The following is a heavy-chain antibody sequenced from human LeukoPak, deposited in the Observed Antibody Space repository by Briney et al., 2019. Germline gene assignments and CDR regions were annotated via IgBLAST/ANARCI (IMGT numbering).Heavy chain of an antibody. Sequence: SETLSLTCTVSGGSISTTNYYWAWIRQPPGTGLEWIGSIYYDGSTYYTPSLKSRVTISVDTSRNQFSLKVSSVTAADTAVYYCARHSVSGADDYWGQGTLVTVSS. CDR1: GGSISTTNYY. V-gene: IGHV4-39*01. CDR2: IYYDGST. D-gene: IGHD6-19*01. CDR3: ARHSVSGADDY. J-gene: IGHJ4*02.